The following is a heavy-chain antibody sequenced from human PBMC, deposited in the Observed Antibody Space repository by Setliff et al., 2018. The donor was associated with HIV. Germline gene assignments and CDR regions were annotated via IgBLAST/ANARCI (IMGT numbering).Heavy chain of an antibody. CDR3: ARGHSGNDY. J-gene: IGHJ4*02. CDR1: GYILTSYA. Sequence: ASVKVSCKASGYILTSYAIHWVRQVPGKGLEWMGRINPNSGDTKYAQQFQGRVTMTRNTSISTAYMELSSLRSEDTAIYYCARGHSGNDYWGQGTLVTVSS. V-gene: IGHV1-8*01. D-gene: IGHD1-1*01. CDR2: INPNSGDT.